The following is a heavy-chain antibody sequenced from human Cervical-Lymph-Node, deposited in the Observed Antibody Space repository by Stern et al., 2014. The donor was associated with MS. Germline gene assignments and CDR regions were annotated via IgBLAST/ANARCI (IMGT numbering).Heavy chain of an antibody. CDR3: ARRRCSGNSCHMDV. V-gene: IGHV4-39*01. D-gene: IGHD2-2*01. Sequence: QVQLQESGPGLVKPSETLSLTCTVSSGSISGSSYSWGWIRQPPGKGLDWIGSIFNSGHPYYSPSLKSRVPISFATSKNQSALELPSVPAADTAVYYCARRRCSGNSCHMDVWGQGTTVTVSS. J-gene: IGHJ6*02. CDR1: SGSISGSSYS. CDR2: IFNSGHP.